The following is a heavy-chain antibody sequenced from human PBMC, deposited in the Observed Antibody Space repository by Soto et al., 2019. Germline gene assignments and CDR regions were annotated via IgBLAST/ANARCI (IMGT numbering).Heavy chain of an antibody. D-gene: IGHD6-13*01. CDR2: ISYDGSNK. CDR1: GFTFSSYG. J-gene: IGHJ3*02. Sequence: QVQLVESGGGVVQPGRSLRLSCAASGFTFSSYGMHWVRQAPGKGLEWVAVISYDGSNKYYADSVKGRFTFSRDNSENTLYLQMNSLRAEDTAVYYCAKPFGAAAGRDAFDIWGQGTMVTVSS. CDR3: AKPFGAAAGRDAFDI. V-gene: IGHV3-30*18.